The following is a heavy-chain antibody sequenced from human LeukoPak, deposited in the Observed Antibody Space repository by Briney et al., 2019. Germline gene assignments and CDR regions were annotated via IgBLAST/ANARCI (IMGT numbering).Heavy chain of an antibody. V-gene: IGHV3-53*01. Sequence: GGSLRLSCAASGFTVSSNYMSWVRQAPGKGLEWVSVIYSGGSTYYAGSVKGRFTISRDNPKNTLYLQMNSLRAEDTAVYYCARDSLYYYYYGMDVWGQGTTVTVSS. J-gene: IGHJ6*02. CDR1: GFTVSSNY. CDR3: ARDSLYYYYYGMDV. CDR2: IYSGGST.